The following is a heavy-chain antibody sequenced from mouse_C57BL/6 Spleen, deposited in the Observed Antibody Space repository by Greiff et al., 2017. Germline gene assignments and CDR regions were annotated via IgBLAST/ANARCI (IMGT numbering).Heavy chain of an antibody. Sequence: VKLVESGAELVRPGASVTLSCKASGYTFTDYEMHWVKQTPVHGLEWIGAIDPETGGTAYNQKFKGKAILTADKSSSTAYMELRSLTSEDSAVYYCTNDEGGYFDVWGTGTTGTVSS. D-gene: IGHD2-12*01. CDR3: TNDEGGYFDV. J-gene: IGHJ1*03. CDR1: GYTFTDYE. CDR2: IDPETGGT. V-gene: IGHV1-15*01.